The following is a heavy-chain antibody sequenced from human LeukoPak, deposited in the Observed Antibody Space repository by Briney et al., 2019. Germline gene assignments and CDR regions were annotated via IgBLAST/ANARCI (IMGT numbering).Heavy chain of an antibody. CDR3: LRWSDY. J-gene: IGHJ4*02. CDR1: GFTVGNNY. V-gene: IGHV3-64*01. D-gene: IGHD4-23*01. CDR2: ISSSGDSR. Sequence: GGSLRLSCAASGFTVGNNYMSWVRQAPGKGLEYVSAISSSGDSRFYANSVKGRFTISRDNSKNTLYLQMGSLRADDMAVYYCLRWSDYWGQGTLVTVSS.